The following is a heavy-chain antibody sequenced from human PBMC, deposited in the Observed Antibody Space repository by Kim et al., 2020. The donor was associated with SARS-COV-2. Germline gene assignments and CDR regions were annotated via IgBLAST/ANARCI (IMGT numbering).Heavy chain of an antibody. CDR2: IYYSGST. J-gene: IGHJ4*02. D-gene: IGHD2-21*02. CDR3: ARDGRSGDNY. CDR1: GGSISSGGYY. V-gene: IGHV4-31*03. Sequence: SETLSLTCTVSGGSISSGGYYWSWIRQHPGKGLEWIGYIYYSGSTYYNPSLKSRVTISVDTSKNQFSLKLSSVTAADTAVYYCARDGRSGDNYWGQGTLVTVSS.